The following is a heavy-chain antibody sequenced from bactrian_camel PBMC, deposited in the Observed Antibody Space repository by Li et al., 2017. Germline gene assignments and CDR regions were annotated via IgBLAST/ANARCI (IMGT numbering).Heavy chain of an antibody. CDR3: VAGEPSTCRPDVSTSQFKY. D-gene: IGHD2*01. CDR1: GYLYSSSRYC. J-gene: IGHJ4*01. Sequence: HVQLVESGGGSVQAGGSLKLSCAASGYLYSSSRYCMGWFRQAPGKEREAVATYNIYGAQYGPNDAYADSMKDRVTISYRSNTKTLYLQMTGLKPEDTAMYYCVAGEPSTCRPDVSTSQFKYWGRGTQVTVS. CDR2: YNIYGAQYGPN. V-gene: IGHV3S54*01.